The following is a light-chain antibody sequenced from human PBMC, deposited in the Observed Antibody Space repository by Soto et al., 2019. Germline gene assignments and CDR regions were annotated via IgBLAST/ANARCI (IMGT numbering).Light chain of an antibody. CDR2: HVT. CDR3: CLHTASHTYL. V-gene: IGLV2-14*03. J-gene: IGLJ1*01. Sequence: QSVLTQPASVSGTPGQSITISCPGTSSDIGHYDYVSWSQQHTGKAPKLMIYHVTHRPSGVSNRYSGSKSGNSATLTISGLQADDEADYYCCLHTASHTYLCGSGTKVTVL. CDR1: SSDIGHYDY.